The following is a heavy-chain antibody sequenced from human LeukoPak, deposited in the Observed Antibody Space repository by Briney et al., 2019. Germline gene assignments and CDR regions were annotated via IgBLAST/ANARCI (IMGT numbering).Heavy chain of an antibody. V-gene: IGHV1-24*01. Sequence: ASGKVSCKVSGYTLTELSMHWVRQAPGKGLEWMGGFDPEDGETIYAQKFQGRVTMTEDTSTDTAYMELSSLRSEDTAVYYCATGSGSGILRIAHWYFDLWGRGTLVTVSS. CDR1: GYTLTELS. J-gene: IGHJ2*01. CDR3: ATGSGSGILRIAHWYFDL. CDR2: FDPEDGET. D-gene: IGHD3-10*01.